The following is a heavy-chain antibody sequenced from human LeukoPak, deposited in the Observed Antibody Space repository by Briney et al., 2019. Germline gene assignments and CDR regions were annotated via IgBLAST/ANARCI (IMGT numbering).Heavy chain of an antibody. D-gene: IGHD2/OR15-2a*01. Sequence: SETLSLTGTGAGVSISSYYWSWIRQPPGKGLEWVGYIYYSGSTNYNPSHKSGVPISIDTSKNQFSLQLSSVPAAHTAVYYWARRSIGYFDLWGRGTLVTVSS. J-gene: IGHJ2*01. CDR1: GVSISSYY. CDR3: ARRSIGYFDL. V-gene: IGHV4-59*08. CDR2: IYYSGST.